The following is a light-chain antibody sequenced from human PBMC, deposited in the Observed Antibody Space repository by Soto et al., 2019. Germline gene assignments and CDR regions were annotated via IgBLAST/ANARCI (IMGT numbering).Light chain of an antibody. Sequence: EVVLTQSPGTLSLSPGERVTVSCRASQSVASSYLAWYQQKPGRAPRLLFYSASSRATGIPDRFSGSGSGTDFTLTISRLEPEDLAVYYCQQYGSSPWTFGQGTKVDIK. CDR1: QSVASSY. V-gene: IGKV3-20*01. CDR3: QQYGSSPWT. CDR2: SAS. J-gene: IGKJ1*01.